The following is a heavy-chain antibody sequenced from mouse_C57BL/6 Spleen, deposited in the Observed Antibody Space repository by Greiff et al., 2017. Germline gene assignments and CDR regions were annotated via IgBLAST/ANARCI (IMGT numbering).Heavy chain of an antibody. D-gene: IGHD1-1*01. J-gene: IGHJ4*01. Sequence: EVQLVESGPELVKPGASVKISCEASGYSFTDYNMNWVKQSNGKSLEWIGVINPNYGTTSYNQKFKGKATLTVDQSSSTAYMQLNSLTSEDSAVYYCARRNYGSSYDYAMDYGGQGTSVTVSS. CDR2: INPNYGTT. CDR1: GYSFTDYN. V-gene: IGHV1-39*01. CDR3: ARRNYGSSYDYAMDY.